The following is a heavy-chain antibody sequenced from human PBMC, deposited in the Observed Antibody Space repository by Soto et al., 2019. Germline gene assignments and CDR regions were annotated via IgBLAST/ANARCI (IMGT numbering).Heavy chain of an antibody. D-gene: IGHD2-21*01. Sequence: GGSLRLSCAASGFTFSSYGMHWVRQAPGKGLEWVAVIWYDGSNKYYADSVKGRFTISRDNSKNTLYLQMNSLRAEDTAVYYCARDYSEGLDYYYYGMDVSGQGTTVTVSS. J-gene: IGHJ6*02. CDR1: GFTFSSYG. V-gene: IGHV3-33*01. CDR2: IWYDGSNK. CDR3: ARDYSEGLDYYYYGMDV.